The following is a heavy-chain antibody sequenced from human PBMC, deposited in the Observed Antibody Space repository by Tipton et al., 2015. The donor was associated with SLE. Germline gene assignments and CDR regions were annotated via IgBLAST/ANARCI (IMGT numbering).Heavy chain of an antibody. D-gene: IGHD6-13*01. CDR2: IYSGGST. CDR1: GFTVSSNY. CDR3: ARSLGSSSWYGDPYYYYYMDV. J-gene: IGHJ6*03. Sequence: SLRLSCAASGFTVSSNYMSWVRQALGKGLEWVSVIYSGGSTYYADSVKGRFTISRDNSKNTLYLQMNSLRAEDTAVYYCARSLGSSSWYGDPYYYYYMDVWGKGTTVTVSS. V-gene: IGHV3-53*01.